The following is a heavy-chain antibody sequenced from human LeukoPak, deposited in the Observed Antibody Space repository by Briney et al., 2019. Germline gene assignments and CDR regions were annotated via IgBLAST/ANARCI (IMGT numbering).Heavy chain of an antibody. CDR2: INQDGSEK. V-gene: IGHV3-7*03. CDR1: GFTFSSYW. Sequence: PGGSLRLSCAASGFTFSSYWMSRVRQAPGKGLEWVANINQDGSEKYYVDSVKGRFTISRDNAKNSLYLQMSSLRAEDMAVYYCAKEHSSGWYGLGDYWGQGTLVTVSS. CDR3: AKEHSSGWYGLGDY. J-gene: IGHJ4*02. D-gene: IGHD6-19*01.